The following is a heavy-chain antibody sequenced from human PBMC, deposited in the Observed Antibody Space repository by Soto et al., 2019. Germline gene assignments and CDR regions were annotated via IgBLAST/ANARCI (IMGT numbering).Heavy chain of an antibody. CDR3: AREYQLLWSYYDGMDV. V-gene: IGHV4-59*01. CDR2: IYYSGSS. Sequence: PSDTLSLTCTVSGGSISTYYWSWIRQPPVKGLEWIGYIYYSGSSKYNPSRKSRVTISVDTSKNQFSLKLSSVTAADTAVYSCAREYQLLWSYYDGMDVWGQGTTVTVSS. J-gene: IGHJ6*02. D-gene: IGHD2-2*01. CDR1: GGSISTYY.